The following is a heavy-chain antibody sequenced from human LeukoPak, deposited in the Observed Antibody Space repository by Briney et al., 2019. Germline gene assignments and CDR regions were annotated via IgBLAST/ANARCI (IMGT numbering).Heavy chain of an antibody. D-gene: IGHD2-8*01. CDR3: ATLIREWAFDI. J-gene: IGHJ3*02. V-gene: IGHV5-10-1*01. Sequence: GESLKISCKGSGYSFTTYWITSLRQMPGKGLEWMGRIDPSDSYTNYSPSFQGHVTISADKSIDTAYLQWSSLKASDTAMYYCATLIREWAFDIWGQGTMVTVSS. CDR1: GYSFTTYW. CDR2: IDPSDSYT.